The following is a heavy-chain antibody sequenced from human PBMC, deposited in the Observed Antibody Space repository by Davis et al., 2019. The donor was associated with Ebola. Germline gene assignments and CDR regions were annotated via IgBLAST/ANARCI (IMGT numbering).Heavy chain of an antibody. J-gene: IGHJ4*02. Sequence: PGGSLRLSCAASGFTFSSYGLHWVRQAPGKGLEWVAVISYDGSNKYYADPVKGRFTISRNNSKNTLYLQMNSLRAEDTAVYYCAKYGGSYLIDYWGQGTLVTVSS. CDR1: GFTFSSYG. CDR2: ISYDGSNK. D-gene: IGHD1-26*01. V-gene: IGHV3-30*18. CDR3: AKYGGSYLIDY.